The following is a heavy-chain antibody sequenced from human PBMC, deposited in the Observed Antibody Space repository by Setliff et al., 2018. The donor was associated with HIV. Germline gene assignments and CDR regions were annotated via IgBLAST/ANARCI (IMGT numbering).Heavy chain of an antibody. CDR1: GGSISGYY. Sequence: SETLSLTCSVSGGSISGYYWNWVRQPPGKGLEWIGSIYYSGSTYYNPSLKSRLTITQHTSKNHFSLSLSSVTAADTAVYYCAREDIAVASAFDIWGQGTMVTVSS. J-gene: IGHJ3*02. CDR3: AREDIAVASAFDI. CDR2: IYYSGST. V-gene: IGHV4-39*02. D-gene: IGHD6-19*01.